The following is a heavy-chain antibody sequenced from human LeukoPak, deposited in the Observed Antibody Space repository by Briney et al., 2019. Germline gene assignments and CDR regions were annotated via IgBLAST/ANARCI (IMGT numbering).Heavy chain of an antibody. D-gene: IGHD3-22*01. J-gene: IGHJ4*02. CDR1: GFTFSDYY. Sequence: GGSLRLSCAASGFTFSDYYMSWIRQAPGKGLEWVSYISSSGSTIYYADSVKGRFTISRDNSKNTLYLQMNSLRAEDTAVYYCAKGRFDDSSGYVGYWGQGTLVTVSS. CDR2: ISSSGSTI. V-gene: IGHV3-11*04. CDR3: AKGRFDDSSGYVGY.